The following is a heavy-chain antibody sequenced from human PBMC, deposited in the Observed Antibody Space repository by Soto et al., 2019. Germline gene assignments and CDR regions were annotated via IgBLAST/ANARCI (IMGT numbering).Heavy chain of an antibody. CDR3: TTDSLFTGEVVRFDF. CDR1: GFSFSNYA. Sequence: SLRLSCAASGFSFSNYAMTWVRQAPGKGLEWVSVIGAGGVNTFLADSVKGRFTISRDDSKDMVYLQMDSLKTEDTAAYYCTTDSLFTGEVVRFDFWGQGTLVTVSS. V-gene: IGHV3-23*01. D-gene: IGHD7-27*01. CDR2: IGAGGVNT. J-gene: IGHJ4*02.